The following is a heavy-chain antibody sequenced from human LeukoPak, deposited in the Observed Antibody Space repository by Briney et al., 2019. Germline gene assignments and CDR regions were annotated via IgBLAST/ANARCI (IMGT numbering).Heavy chain of an antibody. Sequence: PGGSLRLSCAASVFTFISYAMHWVRQAPGKGLEYVSAISSNGGSTYYANSVKGRFTISRDNSKNTLYVQMGSLRAEDMAVYYCPGTKPAVDGTEAFDIWGQGTMVTVSS. D-gene: IGHD6-19*01. J-gene: IGHJ3*02. CDR1: VFTFISYA. CDR3: PGTKPAVDGTEAFDI. CDR2: ISSNGGST. V-gene: IGHV3-64*01.